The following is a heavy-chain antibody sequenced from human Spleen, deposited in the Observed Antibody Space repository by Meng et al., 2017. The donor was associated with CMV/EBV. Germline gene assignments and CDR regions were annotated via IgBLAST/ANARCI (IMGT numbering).Heavy chain of an antibody. Sequence: SETLSLTCTVSGGSISSHGHYWTWIRHLPGKGLEWLGYVYHRGSTYYNPSLKSRLTISVDPSKNQFSLRLTAVTAADTGVYYCARDDYPGGLTSYNGMDVWGQGTTVTVSS. V-gene: IGHV4-31*03. D-gene: IGHD4-11*01. CDR3: ARDDYPGGLTSYNGMDV. CDR1: GGSISSHGHY. J-gene: IGHJ6*02. CDR2: VYHRGST.